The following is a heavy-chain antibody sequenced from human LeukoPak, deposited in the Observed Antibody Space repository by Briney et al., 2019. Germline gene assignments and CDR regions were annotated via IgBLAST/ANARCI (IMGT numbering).Heavy chain of an antibody. V-gene: IGHV4-34*01. CDR1: GGSFSGYY. CDR3: ARGHSSSSFDY. J-gene: IGHJ4*02. D-gene: IGHD6-6*01. CDR2: INHSGST. Sequence: SETLSLTCAVYGGSFSGYYWSWIRQPPGKGLEWIGEINHSGSTNYNPSLKSRVTISVDTSKNQFSLKLSSVTAADTAVYYCARGHSSSSFDYWGRGTLVTVSS.